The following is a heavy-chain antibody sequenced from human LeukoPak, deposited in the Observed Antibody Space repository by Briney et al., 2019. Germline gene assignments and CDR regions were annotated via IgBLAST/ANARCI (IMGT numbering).Heavy chain of an antibody. CDR2: IYSGGNT. J-gene: IGHJ4*02. V-gene: IGHV3-66*01. CDR1: GFTVSSNY. D-gene: IGHD2-15*01. CDR3: VAAARGYFYDY. Sequence: GGSLRLSCAASGFTVSSNYMSWVRQAPGKGLEWVSVIYSGGNTYYADSVKGRFTISRDNSKNTLYLQMNSLRAEDTAVYYCVAAARGYFYDYWGQGTLVTVSS.